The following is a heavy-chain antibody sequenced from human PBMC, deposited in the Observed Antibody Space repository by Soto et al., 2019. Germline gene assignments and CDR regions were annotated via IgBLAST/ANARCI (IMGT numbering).Heavy chain of an antibody. Sequence: PVGSLRLSCAASGFTFSSYAMSWVRQAPGKGLEWVSAISGSGGSTYYADSVKGRFTISRDNSKNTLYLQMNSLRAEDTAVYYCARRPIAARVFDYWGQGTLLTVSS. D-gene: IGHD6-6*01. V-gene: IGHV3-23*01. CDR3: ARRPIAARVFDY. CDR2: ISGSGGST. J-gene: IGHJ4*02. CDR1: GFTFSSYA.